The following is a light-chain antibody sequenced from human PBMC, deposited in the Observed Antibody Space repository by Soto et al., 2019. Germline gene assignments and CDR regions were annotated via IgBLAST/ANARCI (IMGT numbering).Light chain of an antibody. V-gene: IGKV3-15*01. J-gene: IGKJ4*01. CDR1: QSVNSN. CDR2: GSS. Sequence: EIVMTQSPATLSVFPGERATLSCRASQSVNSNLAWYQQKPGQAPRLLIYGSSTRATGIPARFSGSGSGAEFTLTISSLQSEDFAVYYCQQYNNWHPKAFGGGTKVEIK. CDR3: QQYNNWHPKA.